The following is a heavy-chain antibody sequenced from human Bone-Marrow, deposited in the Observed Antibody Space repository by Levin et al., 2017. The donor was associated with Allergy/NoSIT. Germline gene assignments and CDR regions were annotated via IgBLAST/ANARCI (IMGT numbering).Heavy chain of an antibody. J-gene: IGHJ6*02. V-gene: IGHV1-18*01. CDR2: ISAYNGNT. CDR3: ARDSGVPAATVAPSYGMDV. Sequence: GESLKISCKASGYTFTSYGISWVRQAPGQGLEWMGWISAYNGNTNYAQKLQGRVTMTTDTSTSTAYMELRSLRSDDTAVYYCARDSGVPAATVAPSYGMDVWGQGTTVTVSS. D-gene: IGHD2-2*01. CDR1: GYTFTSYG.